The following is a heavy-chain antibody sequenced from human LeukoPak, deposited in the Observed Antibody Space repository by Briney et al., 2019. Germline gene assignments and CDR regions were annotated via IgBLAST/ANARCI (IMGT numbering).Heavy chain of an antibody. CDR3: ARDLGEWSYYFDY. CDR2: INPNSGGT. Sequence: GASVKVSCKASGYTFTGYYMHWVRQAPGQGLEWMRRINPNSGGTNYAQKFQGRVTMTRDTSISTAYMELSRLRSDDTAVYYCARDLGEWSYYFDYWGQGTLVTVSS. CDR1: GYTFTGYY. J-gene: IGHJ4*02. V-gene: IGHV1-2*06. D-gene: IGHD3-16*01.